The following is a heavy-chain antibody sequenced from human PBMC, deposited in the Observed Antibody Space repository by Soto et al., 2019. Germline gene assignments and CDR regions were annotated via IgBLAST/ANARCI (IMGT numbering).Heavy chain of an antibody. CDR2: IYHTGTT. D-gene: IGHD6-6*01. V-gene: IGHV4-39*01. J-gene: IGHJ4*02. CDR1: GDSISSSTYY. CDR3: ARPYFSSSSMFDY. Sequence: ETLSLTCTVSGDSISSSTYYWGWIRQPPGKGLEWIGCIYHTGTTYYNPSLKSRVTISVDTSKNQFSLKLSSVTAADTAVYYCARPYFSSSSMFDYWGQGTLVTVSS.